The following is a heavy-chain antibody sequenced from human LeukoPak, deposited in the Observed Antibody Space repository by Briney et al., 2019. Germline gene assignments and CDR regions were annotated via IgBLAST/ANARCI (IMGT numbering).Heavy chain of an antibody. CDR2: IYYSGST. J-gene: IGHJ4*02. Sequence: PSETLSLTCTVSGGSISSYYWSWIRQPPGKGLECIGYIYYSGSTNYNPSLKSRVTISVDTSKIQFSLKLSSVTAADTAVYYCARAGGYYTSGSYLGYWGQGTLVTVSS. CDR1: GGSISSYY. D-gene: IGHD3-10*01. CDR3: ARAGGYYTSGSYLGY. V-gene: IGHV4-59*01.